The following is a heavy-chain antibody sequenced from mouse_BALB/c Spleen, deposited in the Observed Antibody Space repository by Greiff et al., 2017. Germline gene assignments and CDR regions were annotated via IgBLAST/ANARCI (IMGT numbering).Heavy chain of an antibody. V-gene: IGHV5-4*02. J-gene: IGHJ3*01. Sequence: EVQRVESGGGLVKPGGSLKLSCAASGFTFSDYYMYWVRQTPEKRLEWVATISDGGSYTYYPDSVKGRFTISRDNAKNNLYLQMSSLKSEDTAMYYCARGDDYDGWFAYWGQGTLVTVSA. D-gene: IGHD2-4*01. CDR2: ISDGGSYT. CDR3: ARGDDYDGWFAY. CDR1: GFTFSDYY.